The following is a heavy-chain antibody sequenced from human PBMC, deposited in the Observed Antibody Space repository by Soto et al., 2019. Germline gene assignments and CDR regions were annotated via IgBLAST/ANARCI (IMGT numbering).Heavy chain of an antibody. CDR3: TTDDSDIVATMTTSIYGMDV. CDR2: IKSKTDGGTT. Sequence: GGSLRLSCAASGFTFSNAWMNWVRQAPGKGLEWVGRIKSKTDGGTTDYAAPVKGRFTISRDDSKNTLYLQMNSLKTEDTAVYYCTTDDSDIVATMTTSIYGMDVWGQGTTVTVSS. D-gene: IGHD5-12*01. CDR1: GFTFSNAW. V-gene: IGHV3-15*07. J-gene: IGHJ6*02.